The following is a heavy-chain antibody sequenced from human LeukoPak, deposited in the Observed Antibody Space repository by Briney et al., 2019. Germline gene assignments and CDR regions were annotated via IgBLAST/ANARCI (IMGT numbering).Heavy chain of an antibody. CDR3: ARDPYSGNYGNYYYYYMDV. J-gene: IGHJ6*03. CDR2: IRYNGNNQ. V-gene: IGHV3-30*02. CDR1: GFTFNNYG. Sequence: GGSLRLSCAASGFTFNNYGMHWVRQAPGKGLEWVAFIRYNGNNQYYADSVKGRFTISRDNSKNTLYLQMNSLGPEDTAVYYCARDPYSGNYGNYYYYYMDVWGKGTTVTISS. D-gene: IGHD1-26*01.